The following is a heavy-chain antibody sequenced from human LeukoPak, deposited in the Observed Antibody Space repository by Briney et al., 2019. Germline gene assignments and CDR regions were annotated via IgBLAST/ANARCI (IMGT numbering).Heavy chain of an antibody. J-gene: IGHJ4*02. D-gene: IGHD3-22*01. CDR1: GFTFNNFP. V-gene: IGHV3-23*01. Sequence: GGSLRLSCAASGFTFNNFPMSWVRQVPGKGLEWVSSISGSGGTTYYAGSERGRFTISRDNAKKTLFLHMRSLRAEDTALYYCAKDGYFHDSSGYSYFDSWGQGILVSVSS. CDR3: AKDGYFHDSSGYSYFDS. CDR2: ISGSGGTT.